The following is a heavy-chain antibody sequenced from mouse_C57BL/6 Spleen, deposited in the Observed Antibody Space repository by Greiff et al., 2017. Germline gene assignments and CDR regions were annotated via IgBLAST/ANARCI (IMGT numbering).Heavy chain of an antibody. D-gene: IGHD2-5*01. Sequence: EVKLVESGGGLVKPGGSLKLSCAASGFTFSSYAMSWVRQTPEKRLEWVATISDGGSYTYYPDNVKGRFTISRDNAKNNLYLQMSHLKSEDTAMYYCARVRYSNYYAMDYWGQGTSVTVSS. CDR3: ARVRYSNYYAMDY. CDR1: GFTFSSYA. J-gene: IGHJ4*01. CDR2: ISDGGSYT. V-gene: IGHV5-4*03.